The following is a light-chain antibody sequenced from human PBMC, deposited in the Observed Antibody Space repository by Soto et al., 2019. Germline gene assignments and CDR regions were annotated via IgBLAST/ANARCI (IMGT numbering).Light chain of an antibody. Sequence: IVLTQSPGTLSLSPGERATLSCRASQSVSNNYLAWYQRKPGQAPRLLIYGASSRATGIPHRFSGSGSGTDFTLTISRLEPEDFAVYYCQQYDNSPWTFGQGTKVAI. J-gene: IGKJ1*01. CDR3: QQYDNSPWT. CDR2: GAS. V-gene: IGKV3-20*01. CDR1: QSVSNNY.